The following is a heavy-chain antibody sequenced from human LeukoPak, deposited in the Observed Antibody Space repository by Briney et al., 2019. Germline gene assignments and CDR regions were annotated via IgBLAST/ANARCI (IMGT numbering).Heavy chain of an antibody. CDR1: GFTFSSYA. J-gene: IGHJ4*02. CDR3: ASRWTLDY. Sequence: GGSLRLSCAASGFTFSSYAMSWVRQAPGKGLEWVSAISGSGGSTYYADSVKGRFTISRDNAKNSLFLQMNSLRAEDTAIYYCASRWTLDYWGQGTLVTVSS. V-gene: IGHV3-23*01. D-gene: IGHD3/OR15-3a*01. CDR2: ISGSGGST.